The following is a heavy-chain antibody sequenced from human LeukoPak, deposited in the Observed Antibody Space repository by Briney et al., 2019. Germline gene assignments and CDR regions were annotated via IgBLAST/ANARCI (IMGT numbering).Heavy chain of an antibody. J-gene: IGHJ4*02. CDR3: ARGIAAAFDY. CDR2: IYHSGST. V-gene: IGHV4-30-2*01. Sequence: PSQTLSLTCAVSGGSISSGGYSWSWIRQPPGKGLEWIGYIYHSGSTYYIPSLKSRVTISVDRSKNQFSLKLSSVTAADTAVYYCARGIAAAFDYWGQGTLVTVSS. CDR1: GGSISSGGYS. D-gene: IGHD6-13*01.